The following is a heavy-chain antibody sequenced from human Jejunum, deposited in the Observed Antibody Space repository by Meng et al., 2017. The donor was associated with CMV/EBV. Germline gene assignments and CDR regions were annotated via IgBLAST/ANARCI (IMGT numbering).Heavy chain of an antibody. D-gene: IGHD1-7*01. CDR1: ELSFSSHN. V-gene: IGHV3-21*01. CDR3: ANQMPWNYYHGMNL. Sequence: ELSFSSHNMNWGRQAPGKGLEWVASISATSSYIYYADSVKGRFTISRDNAKNSLYLQMDSLRVEDTAVYYCANQMPWNYYHGMNLWGQGTTVTVSS. J-gene: IGHJ6*02. CDR2: ISATSSYI.